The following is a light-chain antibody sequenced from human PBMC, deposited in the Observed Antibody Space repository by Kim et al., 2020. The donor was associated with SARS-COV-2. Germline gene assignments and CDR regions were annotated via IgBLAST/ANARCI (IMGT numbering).Light chain of an antibody. Sequence: QSALTQPPSASGSPGQSVAISCTGTNSDVGGYNYVSWYQHHPGKAPKLMIYEVNKRPSGVPDRFSGSKSGNTASLTVSGLLAEDEATYYCSSYAGNNNFVVFGGGTKLTVL. V-gene: IGLV2-8*01. J-gene: IGLJ2*01. CDR1: NSDVGGYNY. CDR2: EVN. CDR3: SSYAGNNNFVV.